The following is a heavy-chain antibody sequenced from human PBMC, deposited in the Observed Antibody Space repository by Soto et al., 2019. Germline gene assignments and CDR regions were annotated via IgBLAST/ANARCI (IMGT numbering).Heavy chain of an antibody. CDR3: ANGGWSGYRFDYYYYGMDV. Sequence: GESLKISCAASGFTFSSYAMSWVRQAPGKGLEWVSAISGSGGSTYYADSVKGRFTISRDNSKNTLYLQMNSLRAEDTAVYYCANGGWSGYRFDYYYYGMDVWGQGTTVTVSS. J-gene: IGHJ6*02. CDR2: ISGSGGST. CDR1: GFTFSSYA. V-gene: IGHV3-23*01. D-gene: IGHD3-3*01.